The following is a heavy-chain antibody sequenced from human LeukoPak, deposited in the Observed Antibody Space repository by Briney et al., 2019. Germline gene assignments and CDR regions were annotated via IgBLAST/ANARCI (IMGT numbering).Heavy chain of an antibody. Sequence: SETLSLTCTVSGGSISSYYWSWIRQPPGKGLEWIGYIYYSGSTNYNPSLKSRVTISVDTSKNQFSLNLNSVTAADTAVYYCARRPPSYSDNSGTYYLGGFDYWGQGTLVTVSS. CDR1: GGSISSYY. J-gene: IGHJ4*02. V-gene: IGHV4-59*12. D-gene: IGHD3-10*01. CDR2: IYYSGST. CDR3: ARRPPSYSDNSGTYYLGGFDY.